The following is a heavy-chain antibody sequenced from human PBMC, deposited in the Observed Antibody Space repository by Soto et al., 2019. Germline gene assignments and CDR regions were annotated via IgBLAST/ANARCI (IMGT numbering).Heavy chain of an antibody. D-gene: IGHD3-22*01. CDR2: ISSSGTTV. CDR3: ARDWGYYDSSGYYPYYFDY. Sequence: PGGSLRLSCAVSGFTFSDYYMNWIRQAPCKGLEWVSHISSSGTTVDYADSVKGRFTISRDNAKNSLFLQMNSLRAEDTAVYYCARDWGYYDSSGYYPYYFDYWSQGTRVTVSS. CDR1: GFTFSDYY. V-gene: IGHV3-11*01. J-gene: IGHJ4*02.